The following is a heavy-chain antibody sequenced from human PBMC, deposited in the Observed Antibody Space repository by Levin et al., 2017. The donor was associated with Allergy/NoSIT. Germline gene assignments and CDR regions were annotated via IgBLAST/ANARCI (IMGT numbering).Heavy chain of an antibody. CDR1: GYTFTSYD. Sequence: GESLKISCKASGYTFTSYDINWVRQATGQGLEWMGWMNPNSGNTGYAQKFQGRVTMTRNTSISTAYMELSSLRSEDTAVYYCARGRGKGGNSDPTDYWGQGTLVTVSS. J-gene: IGHJ4*02. V-gene: IGHV1-8*01. CDR2: MNPNSGNT. D-gene: IGHD4-23*01. CDR3: ARGRGKGGNSDPTDY.